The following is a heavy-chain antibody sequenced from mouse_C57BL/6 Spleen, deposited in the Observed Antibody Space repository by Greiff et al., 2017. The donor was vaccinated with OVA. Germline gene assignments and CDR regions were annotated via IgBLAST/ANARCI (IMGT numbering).Heavy chain of an antibody. D-gene: IGHD3-2*02. CDR2: ISDGGSYT. Sequence: EVQLVESGGGLVKPGGSLKLSCAASEFTFSSYAMSWVRQTPEKRLEWVATISDGGSYTYYPDNVKGRFTISRDNAKNNLYLQMSHLKSEDTAMYYCARDGRSGYVEAMDYWGQGTSVTVSS. CDR3: ARDGRSGYVEAMDY. J-gene: IGHJ4*01. CDR1: EFTFSSYA. V-gene: IGHV5-4*01.